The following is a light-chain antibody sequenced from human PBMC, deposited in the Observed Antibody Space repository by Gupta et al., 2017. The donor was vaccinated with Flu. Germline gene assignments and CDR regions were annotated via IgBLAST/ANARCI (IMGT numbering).Light chain of an antibody. CDR1: SSDIGSYDY. CDR3: SSYASTNTVVV. CDR2: EVS. Sequence: HSALTQPASVSGSPGQCIAISCTGPSSDIGSYDYVSWYQQHPGKPPKLILFEVSRRPGGISDRFSGSKSGDTASLTISGLLAEDEAFYYCSSYASTNTVVVFGGGTKLTVL. J-gene: IGLJ2*01. V-gene: IGLV2-14*03.